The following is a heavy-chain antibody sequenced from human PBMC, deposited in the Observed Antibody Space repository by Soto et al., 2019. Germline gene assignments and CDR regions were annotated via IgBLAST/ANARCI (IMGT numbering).Heavy chain of an antibody. Sequence: GGSPRLSCTASGFTFSSYGMGWVRQAPGKGLQWVSTIRGDGGQTHYTDSVKGRFSISRDNSKNTVYLQMDSLRAEDTAMYFCARDVGLDSDDFFAYWGQGTQVTVSS. D-gene: IGHD3-9*01. CDR1: GFTFSSYG. J-gene: IGHJ4*02. CDR3: ARDVGLDSDDFFAY. CDR2: IRGDGGQT. V-gene: IGHV3-23*01.